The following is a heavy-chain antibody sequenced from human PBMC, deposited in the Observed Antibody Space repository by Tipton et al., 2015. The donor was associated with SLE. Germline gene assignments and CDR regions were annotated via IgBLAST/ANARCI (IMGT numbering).Heavy chain of an antibody. V-gene: IGHV4-59*01. J-gene: IGHJ5*02. CDR1: GGFITTYY. D-gene: IGHD3-22*01. CDR2: IYYSGNT. Sequence: PGLVKPSETLSLTCTVSGGFITTYYWSWIRQPPGKGLEWIGYIYYSGNTNYNPSLESRVTMSVDTSKNQFSLKMNSVTAADTAVYYCSRGSRSGYYADHWGPGTLVTVSS. CDR3: SRGSRSGYYADH.